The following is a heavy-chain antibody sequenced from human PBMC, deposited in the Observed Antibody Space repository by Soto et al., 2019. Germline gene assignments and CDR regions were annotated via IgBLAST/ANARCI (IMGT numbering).Heavy chain of an antibody. J-gene: IGHJ4*02. CDR3: AKDGLGGYGPLDY. V-gene: IGHV3-30*18. Sequence: GGSLRLSCAASGFTFSSYGMHWGRQAPGKGLEWVAVISYDGSNKYYADSVKGRFTISRDNSKNTLYLQMNSLRAEDTAVYYCAKDGLGGYGPLDYWGQGTLVTVSS. D-gene: IGHD5-12*01. CDR1: GFTFSSYG. CDR2: ISYDGSNK.